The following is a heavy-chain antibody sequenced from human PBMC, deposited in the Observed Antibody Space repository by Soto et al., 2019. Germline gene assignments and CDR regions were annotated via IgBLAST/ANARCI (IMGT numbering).Heavy chain of an antibody. V-gene: IGHV4-59*12. J-gene: IGHJ4*02. CDR1: GDSISGSY. CDR2: IYYSGST. Sequence: PSETLSLTCTVSGDSISGSYWSWIRQSPGKGLEWIGYIYYSGSTNYNPSLKSRVTISVDRSKNQFSLKLSSVTAADTAVYYCARSQTTVTSYDYWGQGTLVTVSS. D-gene: IGHD4-17*01. CDR3: ARSQTTVTSYDY.